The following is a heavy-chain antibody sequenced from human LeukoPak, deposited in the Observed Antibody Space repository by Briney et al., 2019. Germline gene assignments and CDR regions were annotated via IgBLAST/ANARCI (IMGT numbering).Heavy chain of an antibody. D-gene: IGHD3-10*01. Sequence: GGSLRLSCTASGFTVSSSYMSWVRQAPGKGLGWVSDIYSSGSTYYTDSMKGRFTISRDNSKNTLYLQMYSLRAEDTAVYYCARGEYYHYYYMDAWGKGTTVTVSS. CDR1: GFTVSSSY. CDR2: IYSSGST. J-gene: IGHJ6*03. V-gene: IGHV3-66*02. CDR3: ARGEYYHYYYMDA.